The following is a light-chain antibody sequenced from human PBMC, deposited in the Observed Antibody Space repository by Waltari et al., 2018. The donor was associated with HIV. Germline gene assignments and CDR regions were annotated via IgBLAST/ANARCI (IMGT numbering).Light chain of an antibody. J-gene: IGLJ3*02. V-gene: IGLV1-44*01. CDR1: RSNIGTHP. CDR2: DNN. CDR3: ATWDDTQNGWV. Sequence: QSVLTQPPSASGAPGHRVIISCSGSRSNIGTHPIFWYQHLPGTAPRLLIDDNNQRPSGVPDRFSGSKSGTSGSLAISGLQSEDETDYYCATWDDTQNGWVFGAGTKLTVL.